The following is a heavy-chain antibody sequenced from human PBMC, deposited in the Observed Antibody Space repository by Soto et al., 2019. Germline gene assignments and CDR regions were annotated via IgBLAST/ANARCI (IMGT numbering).Heavy chain of an antibody. D-gene: IGHD3-10*01. CDR2: IWPGDSDV. V-gene: IGHV5-51*01. Sequence: GAALKISCRGSGFRFTSHWIAWVRQMPGKGLEWMGVIWPGDSDVRYSPSFEGQVTISVDKSINTALQHSNSLQPSHSPIHFCARESVYPRAPSLGMGVFGQRTRVIVSS. J-gene: IGHJ6*02. CDR3: ARESVYPRAPSLGMGV. CDR1: GFRFTSHW.